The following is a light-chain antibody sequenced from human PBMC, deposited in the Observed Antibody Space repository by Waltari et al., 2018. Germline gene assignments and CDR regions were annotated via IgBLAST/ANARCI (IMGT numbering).Light chain of an antibody. CDR2: GAS. J-gene: IGKJ1*01. Sequence: EIVLTQSPGTLSLSPGERATLSCRASQSVRGSLAWYQQNAGQAPRLLIYGASSRATGIPDRFSGSGSGTDFSLTISRLEPEDFAVYYCQHYVRLPATFGQGTKVEI. CDR3: QHYVRLPAT. V-gene: IGKV3-20*01. CDR1: QSVRGS.